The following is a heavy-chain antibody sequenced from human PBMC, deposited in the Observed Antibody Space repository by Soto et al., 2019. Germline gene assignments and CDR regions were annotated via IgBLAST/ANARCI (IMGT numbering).Heavy chain of an antibody. CDR3: ESEEDYYDSSGYYYGGAFDI. CDR1: DYTFTSYG. D-gene: IGHD3-22*01. J-gene: IGHJ3*02. V-gene: IGHV1-18*01. Sequence: QVQLVQSGAEVKKPGASVKVSCKASDYTFTSYGISWVRQAPGQGLEWMGWISAYNGNTNYAQKFQGRVTMTTATSTSTAYMELRSLRADDTALYYCESEEDYYDSSGYYYGGAFDIWGQGTMVTVSS. CDR2: ISAYNGNT.